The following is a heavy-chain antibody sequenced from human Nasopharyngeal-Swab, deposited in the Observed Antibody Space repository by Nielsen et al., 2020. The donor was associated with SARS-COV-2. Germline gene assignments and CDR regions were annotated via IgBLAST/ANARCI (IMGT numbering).Heavy chain of an antibody. Sequence: GESLKISCAASGFTFSSYWMSWVRQAPGKGPEWVANIKQDGSEKYYVDSVKGRFTISRDNAKNSLYLQMNSLRAEDTAVYYCARDRGGNYYDSSGYYSHWGQGTLVTVSS. D-gene: IGHD3-22*01. CDR2: IKQDGSEK. V-gene: IGHV3-7*01. J-gene: IGHJ4*02. CDR3: ARDRGGNYYDSSGYYSH. CDR1: GFTFSSYW.